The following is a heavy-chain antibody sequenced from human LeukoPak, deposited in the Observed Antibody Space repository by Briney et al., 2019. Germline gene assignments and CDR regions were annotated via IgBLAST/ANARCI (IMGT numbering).Heavy chain of an antibody. D-gene: IGHD3-3*01. V-gene: IGHV4-34*01. CDR2: INHSGST. Sequence: SETLSLTCAVYGGSFSGYYWSWIRQPPGKGLEWIGEINHSGSTNYNPSLKSRVTISVDTSKNQFSLKLSSVTAADTAEYYCARYSFWSGYYRHDWFDPWGQGTLVTVSS. J-gene: IGHJ5*02. CDR3: ARYSFWSGYYRHDWFDP. CDR1: GGSFSGYY.